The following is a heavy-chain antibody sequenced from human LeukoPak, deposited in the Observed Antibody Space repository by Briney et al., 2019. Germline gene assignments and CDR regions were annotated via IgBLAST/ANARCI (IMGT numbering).Heavy chain of an antibody. CDR2: IIPSGGST. Sequence: ASVKVSCKASGYTFINYNIHWVRQAPGQGLEWMGIIIPSGGSTIYAQKFRGRVTMTRDTSTSTVYMDLSSLRPEDTAVYYCARDIRSGRYYFDYWGQGTLVTVSS. V-gene: IGHV1-46*01. CDR1: GYTFINYN. CDR3: ARDIRSGRYYFDY. D-gene: IGHD6-19*01. J-gene: IGHJ4*02.